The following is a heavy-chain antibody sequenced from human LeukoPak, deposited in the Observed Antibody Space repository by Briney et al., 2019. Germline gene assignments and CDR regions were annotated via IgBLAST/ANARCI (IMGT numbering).Heavy chain of an antibody. J-gene: IGHJ4*02. D-gene: IGHD4-23*01. V-gene: IGHV3-23*01. CDR1: GFTFSSYA. CDR2: ISGSDGST. Sequence: GGSLRLSCAASGFTFSSYAMSWVRQAAGKGLEWVSAISGSDGSTYYADSVKGRFTIYRDNSKNTLYLKMNSLGAEDTAVYYCAKVKWSTVVMGFDYWGQGTLVTVSS. CDR3: AKVKWSTVVMGFDY.